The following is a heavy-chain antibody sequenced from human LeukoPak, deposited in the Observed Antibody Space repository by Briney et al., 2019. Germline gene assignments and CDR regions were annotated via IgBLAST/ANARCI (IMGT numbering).Heavy chain of an antibody. CDR2: IWYDGSNK. D-gene: IGHD3-22*01. CDR1: GFTFSSYG. Sequence: PGGSLRLSCAASGFTFSSYGMHWVRQAPGKGLEWVAVIWYDGSNKYYADSVKGRFTISRDNSKNTLYLQMNSLRAEDTAVYYCARERYYYDSRGYYFGYWGQGTLVTVSS. V-gene: IGHV3-33*01. J-gene: IGHJ4*02. CDR3: ARERYYYDSRGYYFGY.